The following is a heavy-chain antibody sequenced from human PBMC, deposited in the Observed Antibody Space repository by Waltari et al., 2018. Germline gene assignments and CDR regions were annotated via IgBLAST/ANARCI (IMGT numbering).Heavy chain of an antibody. D-gene: IGHD2-2*01. V-gene: IGHV3-33*01. CDR2: RVYDGVSK. J-gene: IGHJ6*02. Sequence: QVQLVESGGGVVQPGRSLRLSCAASGFPFSTYGIHWVRQAPGKGLGGREVRVYDGVSKYPGASVKRRFTISRDNSKTTLYLEMNSLRAEATAVYYCARQLNTSLNGMDVWGQGTTVTVSS. CDR3: ARQLNTSLNGMDV. CDR1: GFPFSTYG.